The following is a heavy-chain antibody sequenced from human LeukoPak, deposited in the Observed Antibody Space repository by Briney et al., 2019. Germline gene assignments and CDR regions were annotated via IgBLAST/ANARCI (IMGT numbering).Heavy chain of an antibody. V-gene: IGHV3-7*01. J-gene: IGHJ6*02. CDR1: GFTFSSYW. D-gene: IGHD4-17*01. Sequence: GGSLRLSCAASGFTFSSYWMSWVRQAPGKGLEWVANIKQDGSEKYYVDSVKGRFTISRDNAKNSLYLQTNSLRAEDTAVYYCARDRIFVTTAPTKTYYYYHGMDVWGQGTTVTVSS. CDR3: ARDRIFVTTAPTKTYYYYHGMDV. CDR2: IKQDGSEK.